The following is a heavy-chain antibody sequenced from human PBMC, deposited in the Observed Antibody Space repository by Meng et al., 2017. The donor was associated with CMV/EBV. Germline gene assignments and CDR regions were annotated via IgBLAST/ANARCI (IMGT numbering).Heavy chain of an antibody. CDR2: IIPIFGTA. Sequence: SVKVSCKASGGTFSSYAISWVRQAPGQGLEWMGGIIPIFGTANYAQKFQGRVTITTDESTSTAYMELSSLRSEDTAVYYCARHQGQLVERDWFDPWGQGTLVTVSS. V-gene: IGHV1-69*05. D-gene: IGHD6-13*01. CDR1: GGTFSSYA. J-gene: IGHJ5*02. CDR3: ARHQGQLVERDWFDP.